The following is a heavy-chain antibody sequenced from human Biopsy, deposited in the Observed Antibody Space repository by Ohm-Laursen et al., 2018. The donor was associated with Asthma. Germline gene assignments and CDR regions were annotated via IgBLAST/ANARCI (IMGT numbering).Heavy chain of an antibody. CDR3: ARTYYDFLTGQVNDAFAM. V-gene: IGHV1-3*01. CDR2: INAGNGNT. CDR1: GYTFISYA. J-gene: IGHJ3*02. D-gene: IGHD3-9*01. Sequence: SVKVSCKASGYTFISYAIHWVRQAPGQRLEWMGWINAGNGNTKYSQKFQGRVTITRDTSASTAYMELSSLRSEDTAVYYCARTYYDFLTGQVNDAFAMWGQGTTVTVSS.